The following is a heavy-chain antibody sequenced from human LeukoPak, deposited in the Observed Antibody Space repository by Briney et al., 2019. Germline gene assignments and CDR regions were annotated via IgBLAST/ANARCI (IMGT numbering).Heavy chain of an antibody. D-gene: IGHD3-22*01. Sequence: SETLSLTCTVSGGSISSSSYYWGWIRQPPGKGLEWIGSIYYSGSTYYNPSLKSRVTISVDTSKNQFSLKLSSVTAADTAVYYCARTTGYYYDSSGYVFDYWGQGTLVTVSS. J-gene: IGHJ4*02. CDR1: GGSISSSSYY. V-gene: IGHV4-39*07. CDR2: IYYSGST. CDR3: ARTTGYYYDSSGYVFDY.